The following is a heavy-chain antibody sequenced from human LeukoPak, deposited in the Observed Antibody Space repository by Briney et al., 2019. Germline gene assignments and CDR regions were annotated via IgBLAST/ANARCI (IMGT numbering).Heavy chain of an antibody. D-gene: IGHD3-10*01. J-gene: IGHJ6*03. V-gene: IGHV1-69*05. CDR3: ARDPRHRLLWFGEETYYYYMDV. CDR2: IIPIFGTA. Sequence: SVKVSCKASGGTFSSYAISWVRQAPGQGLEWMGGIIPIFGTANYAQKLQGRVTMTTDTSTSTAYMELRSLRYDDTAVYYCARDPRHRLLWFGEETYYYYMDVWGKGTTVIISS. CDR1: GGTFSSYA.